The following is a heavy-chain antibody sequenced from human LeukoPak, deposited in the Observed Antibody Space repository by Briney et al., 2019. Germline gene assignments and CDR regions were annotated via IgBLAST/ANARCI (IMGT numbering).Heavy chain of an antibody. CDR3: AKEASQAPFDY. CDR2: IKQDESEK. Sequence: PGGSLRLSCVGSGFTFSNYWMTWVRQAPGKGLEWVANIKQDESEKYYLDSVKGRFTISRDNAMNSLFLQMNSLRAEDTAVYYCAKEASQAPFDYWGQGTLVTVSS. CDR1: GFTFSNYW. J-gene: IGHJ4*02. V-gene: IGHV3-7*03.